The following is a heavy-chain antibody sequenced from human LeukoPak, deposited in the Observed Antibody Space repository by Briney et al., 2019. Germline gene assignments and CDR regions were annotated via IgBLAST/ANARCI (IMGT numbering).Heavy chain of an antibody. CDR3: ARGSYFCGGDCYTAEFFQH. D-gene: IGHD2-21*02. CDR2: VSGSSNYI. V-gene: IGHV3-21*01. CDR1: GFTFISYS. Sequence: PGGSLRLSCAASGFTFISYSMNWVRQAPGKGLEWVSSVSGSSNYIYYADSVKGRFTISRDNAKNSLYLQTDSLRAEDTAVYYCARGSYFCGGDCYTAEFFQHWGQGTLVTVSS. J-gene: IGHJ1*01.